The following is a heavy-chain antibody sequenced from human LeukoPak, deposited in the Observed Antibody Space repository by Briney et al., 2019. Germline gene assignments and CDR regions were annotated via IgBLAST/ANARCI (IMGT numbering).Heavy chain of an antibody. J-gene: IGHJ6*02. CDR1: GFTFDDYA. CDR3: AKDKVPGIGYYYGMDV. V-gene: IGHV3-9*01. CDR2: ISWNSGSI. Sequence: GGSLRLSCAASGFTFDDYAMRWVRQAPRKGLEWVSGISWNSGSIGYADSVKGRFTISRDNAKNSLYLQMNSLRAEDTALYYCAKDKVPGIGYYYGMDVWGQGTTVTVSS. D-gene: IGHD1-1*01.